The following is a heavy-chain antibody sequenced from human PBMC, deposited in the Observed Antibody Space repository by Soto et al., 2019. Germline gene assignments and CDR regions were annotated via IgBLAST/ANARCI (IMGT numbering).Heavy chain of an antibody. J-gene: IGHJ3*02. V-gene: IGHV3-53*01. CDR2: IHNTGRT. CDR1: GFSVSDNY. CDR3: ARAPSYRGSPMGALDI. Sequence: ETLSLSCAVSGFSVSDNYMAWVRQPPGKGLEWVSMIHNTGRTKSADSLQGRFAISRDNSRNTVYLQMDSLRVDDTAIYYCARAPSYRGSPMGALDIWGLGTLVTVSS. D-gene: IGHD5-12*01.